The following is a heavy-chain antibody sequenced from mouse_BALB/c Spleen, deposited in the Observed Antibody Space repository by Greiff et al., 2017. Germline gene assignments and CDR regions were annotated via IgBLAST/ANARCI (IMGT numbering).Heavy chain of an antibody. V-gene: IGHV1S132*01. CDR2: IFPGTGTT. Sequence: VKLVESGAELVKPGASVKLSCKTSGYTFTSYWIQWVKQRPGQGLGWIGEIFPGTGTTYYNEKFKGKATLTIDTSSSTAYMQLSSLTSEDSAVYFCARSGDGYDRDFDYWGQGTTLTVSS. D-gene: IGHD2-2*01. J-gene: IGHJ2*01. CDR3: ARSGDGYDRDFDY. CDR1: GYTFTSYW.